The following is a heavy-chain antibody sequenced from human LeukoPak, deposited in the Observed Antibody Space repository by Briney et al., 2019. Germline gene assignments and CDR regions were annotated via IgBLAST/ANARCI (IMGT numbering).Heavy chain of an antibody. J-gene: IGHJ6*03. CDR3: ARDEYSSSSGYYYYYMDV. V-gene: IGHV1-69*13. D-gene: IGHD6-6*01. CDR2: IIPIFGTA. Sequence: ASVKVSCKASGGTFSSYAISWVRQAPGQGLEWMGGIIPIFGTANYAQKFQGRVTITADESTSTAYMELSSLRSEDTAVYYCARDEYSSSSGYYYYYMDVXGKGTTVTVS. CDR1: GGTFSSYA.